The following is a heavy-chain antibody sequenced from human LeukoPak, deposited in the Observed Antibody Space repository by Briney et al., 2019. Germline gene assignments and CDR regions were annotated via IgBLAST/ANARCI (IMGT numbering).Heavy chain of an antibody. Sequence: SETLSLTCTVSGGSISSSSYYWGWIRQPPGKGLEWIGSISHTGSTYHNPSLKSRVIISVDMSKNQFSLRLTSVTAADTAVFYCASIYYYDSAPFDPWGQGTLVTVSS. J-gene: IGHJ5*02. CDR2: ISHTGST. V-gene: IGHV4-39*01. CDR3: ASIYYYDSAPFDP. D-gene: IGHD3-22*01. CDR1: GGSISSSSYY.